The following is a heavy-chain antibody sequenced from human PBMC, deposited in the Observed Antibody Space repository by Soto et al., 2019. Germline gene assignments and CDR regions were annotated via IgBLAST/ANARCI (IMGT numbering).Heavy chain of an antibody. CDR1: GFTFSDYA. V-gene: IGHV3-30*18. D-gene: IGHD6-19*01. CDR2: VSHDGRNT. J-gene: IGHJ4*02. Sequence: VQLVESGGGVVQPGRSLRLSCAASGFTFSDYAMHWVRQAPGKWLEWVAVVSHDGRNTHYADSVKGRFTISRDSSKNTVSLAMTSLRAEDTAVYYCAKGGRQWLVTSDFNYWGQGALVTVSS. CDR3: AKGGRQWLVTSDFNY.